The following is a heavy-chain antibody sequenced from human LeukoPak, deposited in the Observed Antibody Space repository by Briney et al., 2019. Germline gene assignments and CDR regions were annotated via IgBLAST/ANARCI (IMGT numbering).Heavy chain of an antibody. V-gene: IGHV1-18*01. J-gene: IGHJ3*01. CDR1: GYTFTSYG. Sequence: ASVKVSCKASGYTFTSYGISWVRQAPGQGLEWMGWISACNGNTNYAQKLQGRVTMTTDTSTSTAYMELRSLRSDDTAVYYCARGGQRITIFGVVPHDAFDVWGQGTMVTVSS. CDR3: ARGGQRITIFGVVPHDAFDV. CDR2: ISACNGNT. D-gene: IGHD3-3*01.